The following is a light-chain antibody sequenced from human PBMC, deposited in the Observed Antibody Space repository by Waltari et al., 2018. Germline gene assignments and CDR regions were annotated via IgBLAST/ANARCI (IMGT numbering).Light chain of an antibody. CDR3: QQYYGYPPS. CDR2: WGS. CDR1: RSILYTSNNKNH. J-gene: IGKJ2*01. V-gene: IGKV4-1*01. Sequence: DIDMTQSPDSLAVSLGQRATINCKSGRSILYTSNNKNHLAWYQQRPGQPPKMLIYWGSTRRSGVPDRFSGSGSGTDVTLTISSRQAEDEAIYFCQQYYGYPPSFGQGTNVQIK.